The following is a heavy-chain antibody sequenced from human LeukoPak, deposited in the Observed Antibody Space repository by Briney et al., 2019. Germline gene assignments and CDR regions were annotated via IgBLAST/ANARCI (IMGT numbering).Heavy chain of an antibody. Sequence: ASVKVSCKASGYTLTSYYMHWVRQAPGQGLEGMGIINPSGGSTSYAQKFQGRVTMTRDTSTSTVYMELSSLRSEDTAVYYCASGGAAAGIDYWGQGTLVTVSS. CDR1: GYTLTSYY. D-gene: IGHD6-13*01. CDR2: INPSGGST. V-gene: IGHV1-46*01. CDR3: ASGGAAAGIDY. J-gene: IGHJ4*02.